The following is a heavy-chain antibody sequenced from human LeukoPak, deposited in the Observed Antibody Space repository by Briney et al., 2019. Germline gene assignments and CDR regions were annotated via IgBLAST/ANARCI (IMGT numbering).Heavy chain of an antibody. Sequence: SETLSLTCAVYGGSFSGYYWSWIRQPPGKGLEWIGEINHSGSTNYNPSLKSRVTISVDTSKNQFSLKLSSVTAADTAVYYCARHRGRDIVVVPAALGGYYMDVWGKGTTVTVSS. CDR2: INHSGST. J-gene: IGHJ6*03. V-gene: IGHV4-34*01. CDR3: ARHRGRDIVVVPAALGGYYMDV. D-gene: IGHD2-2*01. CDR1: GGSFSGYY.